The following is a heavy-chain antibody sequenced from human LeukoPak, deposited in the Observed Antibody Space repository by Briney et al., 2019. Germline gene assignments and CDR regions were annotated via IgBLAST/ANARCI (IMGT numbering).Heavy chain of an antibody. CDR2: INPNSGGT. CDR1: GYSFTTFA. D-gene: IGHD3-22*01. V-gene: IGHV1-2*02. CDR3: ARDERYDSSGYPFDY. J-gene: IGHJ4*02. Sequence: GASVKVSCKASGYSFTTFAMNWVRQAPGQGLERMGWINPNSGGTNYAQKFQGRVTMTRDTSISTAYMELSRLRSDDTAVYYCARDERYDSSGYPFDYWGQGTLVTVSS.